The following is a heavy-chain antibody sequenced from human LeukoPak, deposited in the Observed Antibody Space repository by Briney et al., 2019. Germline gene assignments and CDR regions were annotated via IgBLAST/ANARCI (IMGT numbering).Heavy chain of an antibody. CDR3: ARGLHYYGSGMNWFDP. CDR1: GYTFTGYY. CDR2: INPNSGGT. J-gene: IGHJ5*02. D-gene: IGHD3-10*01. V-gene: IGHV1-2*02. Sequence: ASVKVSCKASGYTFTGYYMHWVRQAPGQGLEWMGWINPNSGGTNYAQKFQGRVTMTRDTSTSTVYMELSSLRSEDTAVYYCARGLHYYGSGMNWFDPWGQGTLVTVSS.